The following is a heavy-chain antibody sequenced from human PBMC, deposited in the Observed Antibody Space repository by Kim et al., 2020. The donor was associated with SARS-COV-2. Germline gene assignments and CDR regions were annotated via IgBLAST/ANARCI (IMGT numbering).Heavy chain of an antibody. CDR1: GFTFSSYD. D-gene: IGHD3-22*01. CDR3: AREMIGGDAFDI. J-gene: IGHJ3*02. Sequence: GGSLRLSCAASGFTFSSYDMHWVRQATGKGLEWVSAIGTAGDTYYPVSVKGRFTISRENAKNSLYLQMNSLRAGDTAVYYCAREMIGGDAFDIWGQGTMVTVSS. CDR2: IGTAGDT. V-gene: IGHV3-13*01.